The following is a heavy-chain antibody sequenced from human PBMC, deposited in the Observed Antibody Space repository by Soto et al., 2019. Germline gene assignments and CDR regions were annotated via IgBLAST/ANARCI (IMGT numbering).Heavy chain of an antibody. V-gene: IGHV3-23*01. D-gene: IGHD3-22*01. CDR3: AKDRDGYYDSSGYYYFDY. J-gene: IGHJ4*02. CDR1: GFTFSSYA. Sequence: GGSLRLSCAASGFTFSSYAMSWVRQAPGKGLEWVSAISGSGGSTYYADSVKGRFTISRDNSKNTLYLQMNSLRAEDTAVYYCAKDRDGYYDSSGYYYFDYWGQGTLVTVSS. CDR2: ISGSGGST.